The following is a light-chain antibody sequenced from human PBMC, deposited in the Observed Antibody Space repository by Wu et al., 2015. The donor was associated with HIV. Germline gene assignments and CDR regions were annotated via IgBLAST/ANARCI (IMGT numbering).Light chain of an antibody. CDR2: GAS. CDR1: ESVTNNY. Sequence: EIVLTQSPGTLSLSPGERATLSCRASESVTNNYLAWYQQKAGQAPRLLMYGASSRATDTPDRFSGSGSGTDFSLTISRLEPEDSAGYYCQQYGSPPWTFGQGTKVEIK. V-gene: IGKV3-20*01. J-gene: IGKJ1*01. CDR3: QQYGSPPWT.